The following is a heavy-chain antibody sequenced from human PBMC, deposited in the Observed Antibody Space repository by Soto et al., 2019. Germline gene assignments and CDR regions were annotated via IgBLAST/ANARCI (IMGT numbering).Heavy chain of an antibody. J-gene: IGHJ6*02. CDR1: GFTFSSYG. CDR2: ISYDGSNK. Sequence: QVQLVESGGGVVQPGRSLRLSCAASGFTFSSYGMHWVRQAPGKGLEWVAVISYDGSNKYYADSVKGRFTISRDNSKNTLSLQMNSLRAEDTAVYYGAKGPAIVLVPGAMNYYYGMDVWGQGTTVTVSS. CDR3: AKGPAIVLVPGAMNYYYGMDV. V-gene: IGHV3-30*18. D-gene: IGHD2-2*01.